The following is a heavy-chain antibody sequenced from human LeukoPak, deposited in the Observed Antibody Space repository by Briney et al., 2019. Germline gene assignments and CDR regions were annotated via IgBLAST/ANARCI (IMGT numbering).Heavy chain of an antibody. CDR2: IYYIGST. D-gene: IGHD4-17*01. CDR1: GGSVSSGGYF. CDR3: ARDSDYGDYGRGTWFDP. J-gene: IGHJ5*02. V-gene: IGHV4-31*03. Sequence: SETLSLTCSVSGGSVSSGGYFWSWIRQHPGKGLEWIVYIYYIGSTSYNPSLKSRLTISVDTSKNQFSLKLSSVTAADTAVYYCARDSDYGDYGRGTWFDPWGQGTLVTVSS.